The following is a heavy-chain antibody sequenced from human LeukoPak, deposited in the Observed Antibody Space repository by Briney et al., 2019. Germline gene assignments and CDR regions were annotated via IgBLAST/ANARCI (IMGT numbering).Heavy chain of an antibody. Sequence: GSSVKVSCKASGFTFTLYDINWVRQAPGQGLEWMGWMNPNNGNTGYAQTFQGRVTMTRDTFTSTAYMELRSLTSEDTAVYYCVRDGEGLAISVNYWFDLWGQGTLVTVSS. CDR1: GFTFTLYD. CDR3: VRDGEGLAISVNYWFDL. D-gene: IGHD3-10*01. J-gene: IGHJ5*02. CDR2: MNPNNGNT. V-gene: IGHV1-8*01.